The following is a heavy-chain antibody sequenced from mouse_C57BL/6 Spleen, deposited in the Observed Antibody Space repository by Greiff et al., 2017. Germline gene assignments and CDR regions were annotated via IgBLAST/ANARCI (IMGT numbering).Heavy chain of an antibody. CDR3: ARSLIATVVATDYFDY. J-gene: IGHJ2*01. CDR2: INPYNGGT. Sequence: EVQLQESGPVLVKPGASVKMSCKASGYTFTDYYMNWVKQSHGKSLEWIGVINPYNGGTSYNQKFKGKATLTVDKSSSTAYMELNSLPSEDSAVYYCARSLIATVVATDYFDYWGQGTTLTVSS. D-gene: IGHD1-1*01. V-gene: IGHV1-19*01. CDR1: GYTFTDYY.